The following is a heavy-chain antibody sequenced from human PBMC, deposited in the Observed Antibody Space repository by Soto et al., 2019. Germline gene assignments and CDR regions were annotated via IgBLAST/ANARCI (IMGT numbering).Heavy chain of an antibody. CDR3: AKDSLRFLEYWSSFDI. V-gene: IGHV3-9*01. Sequence: GGSLRLSCAASGFTFDDYAMHWVRQAPGKGLEWVSGISWNSGSIGYADSVKGRFTISRDNAKNSLYLQMNSLRAEDTALYYCAKDSLRFLEYWSSFDIWGQGTMVTVSS. CDR2: ISWNSGSI. CDR1: GFTFDDYA. D-gene: IGHD3-3*01. J-gene: IGHJ3*02.